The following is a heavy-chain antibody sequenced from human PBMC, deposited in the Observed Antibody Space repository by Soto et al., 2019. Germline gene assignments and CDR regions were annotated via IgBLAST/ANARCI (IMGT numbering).Heavy chain of an antibody. Sequence: TGESLKISCKGSGYSFTSYWIGWVRQMPGKGLEWMGIIYPGDSDTRYSPSFQGQVTISADKSISTAYLQWSSLKASDTAMYYCARLYYYDSSGYTPYGMDVWGQGTTVTVSS. V-gene: IGHV5-51*01. J-gene: IGHJ6*02. CDR1: GYSFTSYW. CDR2: IYPGDSDT. CDR3: ARLYYYDSSGYTPYGMDV. D-gene: IGHD3-22*01.